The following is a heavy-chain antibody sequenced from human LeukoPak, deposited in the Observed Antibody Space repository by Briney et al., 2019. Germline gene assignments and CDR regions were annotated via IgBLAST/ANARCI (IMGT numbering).Heavy chain of an antibody. CDR3: ARGESGSYYSPHFQH. CDR1: GYTFTSYA. Sequence: ASVKVSCKASGYTFTSYAMNWVRQAPGQGLEWMGIINPSGGSTSYAQKFQGRVTMTRDMSTSTVYMELSSLRSEDTAVYYCARGESGSYYSPHFQHWGQGTLVTVSS. D-gene: IGHD1-26*01. V-gene: IGHV1-46*01. CDR2: INPSGGST. J-gene: IGHJ1*01.